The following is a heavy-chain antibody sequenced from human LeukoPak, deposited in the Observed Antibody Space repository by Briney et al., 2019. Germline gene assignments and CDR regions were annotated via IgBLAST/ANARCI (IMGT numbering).Heavy chain of an antibody. CDR2: INPISGGT. V-gene: IGHV1-2*02. CDR3: AREDGSFDY. Sequence: ASVKVSCKASGYTFTGYYIHWVRQAPGQGLEWMGWINPISGGTNYAEKFQGRVTTTRDTSINTAYMEVTRPTSDDTAVYYCAREDGSFDYWGQGTLVIVSS. CDR1: GYTFTGYY. D-gene: IGHD5-24*01. J-gene: IGHJ4*02.